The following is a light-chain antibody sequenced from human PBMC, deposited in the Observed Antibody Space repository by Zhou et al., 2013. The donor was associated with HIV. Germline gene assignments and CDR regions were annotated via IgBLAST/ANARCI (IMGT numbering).Light chain of an antibody. CDR1: QSISNY. Sequence: DIQMTQSPSSLSASLGDRVTITCRASQSISNYLHWYQQKPGKAPKLLIYAASILQFGVPSRFSGSGSGTDFTLTITSLQPEDFATYYCQQYNTYSVTFGQGTKVEIK. V-gene: IGKV1-39*01. J-gene: IGKJ1*01. CDR2: AAS. CDR3: QQYNTYSVT.